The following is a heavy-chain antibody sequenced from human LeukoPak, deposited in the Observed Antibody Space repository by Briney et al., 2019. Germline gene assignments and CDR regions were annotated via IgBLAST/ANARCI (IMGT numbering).Heavy chain of an antibody. CDR2: INTNTGNP. J-gene: IGHJ3*02. CDR3: ARDQRYSYFRADEGDAFDI. Sequence: GASVKVSCKASGYTFTSYAMNWVRQAPGQGLEWMGWINTNTGNPTYAQGFTGRFVFSLDTSVSTAYLQISSLKAEDTAVYYCARDQRYSYFRADEGDAFDIWGQGTMVTVSS. CDR1: GYTFTSYA. V-gene: IGHV7-4-1*02. D-gene: IGHD5-18*01.